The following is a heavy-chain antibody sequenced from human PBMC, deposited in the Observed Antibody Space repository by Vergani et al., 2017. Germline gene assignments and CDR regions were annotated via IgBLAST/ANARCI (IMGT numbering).Heavy chain of an antibody. CDR1: GGSISSYY. Sequence: QVQLQESGPGLVKPSETLSLTCTVSGGSISSYYWSWIRQPPGKGLEWIGYIYYSGSTNYNPSLKSRVPISVDTSKNQFSLKLSSVTAADTAVYYCATYDSSGYYGTFDYWGQGTLVTGSS. V-gene: IGHV4-59*01. J-gene: IGHJ4*02. CDR2: IYYSGST. D-gene: IGHD3-22*01. CDR3: ATYDSSGYYGTFDY.